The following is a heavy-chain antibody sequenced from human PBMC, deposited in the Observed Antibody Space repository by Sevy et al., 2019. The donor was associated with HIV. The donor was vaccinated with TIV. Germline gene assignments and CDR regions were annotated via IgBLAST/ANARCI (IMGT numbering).Heavy chain of an antibody. Sequence: GGSLRLSCAASGFTFSSYWMSWVRQAPGKGLEWVANIKQDGSEKYYVDSVKGRFTISRDNAKNSLYLQMNSLRAKDTAVYYCARVICSSTSCYKPVHAFDIWGQGTMVTVSS. J-gene: IGHJ3*02. CDR3: ARVICSSTSCYKPVHAFDI. CDR1: GFTFSSYW. V-gene: IGHV3-7*01. D-gene: IGHD2-2*02. CDR2: IKQDGSEK.